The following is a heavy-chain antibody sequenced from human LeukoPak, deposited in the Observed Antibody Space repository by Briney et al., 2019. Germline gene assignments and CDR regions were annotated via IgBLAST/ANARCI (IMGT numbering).Heavy chain of an antibody. D-gene: IGHD5-18*01. CDR2: IYYSEST. CDR1: GGSISSGGYY. CDR3: ARGEAMVDFDY. V-gene: IGHV4-31*03. Sequence: PSETLSLTCTVSGGSISSGGYYWSWIRQHPGKGLEWIGYIYYSESTYYNPSLKSRVTISVDTSKNQFSLKLSSVTAADTAVYYYARGEAMVDFDYWGQGTLVTVSS. J-gene: IGHJ4*02.